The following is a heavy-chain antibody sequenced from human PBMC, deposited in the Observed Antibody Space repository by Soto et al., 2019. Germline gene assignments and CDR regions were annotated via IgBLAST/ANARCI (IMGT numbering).Heavy chain of an antibody. V-gene: IGHV4-4*07. D-gene: IGHD1-1*01. J-gene: IGHJ5*02. Sequence: PSETLSLTCAVSGASISGFYWSWIRKSAGKGLEWIGRIYATGTTDYNPSLKSRVMMSVDTSKKQFSLKLRSVTAADTAVYYCVRDGTKTLRDWFDPWGQGISVTVSS. CDR3: VRDGTKTLRDWFDP. CDR1: GASISGFY. CDR2: IYATGTT.